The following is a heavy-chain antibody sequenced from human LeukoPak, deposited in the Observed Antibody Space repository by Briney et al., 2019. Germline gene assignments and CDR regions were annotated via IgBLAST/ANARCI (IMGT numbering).Heavy chain of an antibody. Sequence: PGGSLRLSCAASGFTFSSYGMHWVRQAPGKGLEWVAVISYDGSNKYYADSVKGRFTISRDNSKNTLYLQMNSLRAEDTAVYYCAKDRWFGEFLTNYFDYWGQGTLVTVSS. CDR2: ISYDGSNK. D-gene: IGHD3-10*01. CDR3: AKDRWFGEFLTNYFDY. V-gene: IGHV3-30*18. CDR1: GFTFSSYG. J-gene: IGHJ4*02.